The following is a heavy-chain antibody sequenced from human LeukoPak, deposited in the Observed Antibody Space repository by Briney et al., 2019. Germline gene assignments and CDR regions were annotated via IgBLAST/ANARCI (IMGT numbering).Heavy chain of an antibody. CDR2: IYTSGST. CDR1: GGSFSGYY. V-gene: IGHV4-59*10. Sequence: SETLSLTCAVYGGSFSGYYWSWIRQPPGKGLEWIGHIYTSGSTNYNPSLKSRVTMSVDTSKNQFSLKLNSVTAADTAFYYCAREYSSSPGKALDYWGQGTLVTVSS. D-gene: IGHD6-6*01. J-gene: IGHJ4*02. CDR3: AREYSSSPGKALDY.